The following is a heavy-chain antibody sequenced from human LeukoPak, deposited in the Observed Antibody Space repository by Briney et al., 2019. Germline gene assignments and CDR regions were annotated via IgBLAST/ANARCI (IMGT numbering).Heavy chain of an antibody. J-gene: IGHJ4*02. CDR3: AKDRSYYYDSSGPTGFDY. CDR2: ISGAGDAS. CDR1: GFVFNNYG. Sequence: GGSLRLSCVASGFVFNNYGMAWVRQAPGKGLQWVATISGAGDASYYADSVKGRFTISRDNSRDNSKNILYLQMNSLRAEDTAVYYCAKDRSYYYDSSGPTGFDYWGQGTPVTVSS. V-gene: IGHV3-23*01. D-gene: IGHD3-22*01.